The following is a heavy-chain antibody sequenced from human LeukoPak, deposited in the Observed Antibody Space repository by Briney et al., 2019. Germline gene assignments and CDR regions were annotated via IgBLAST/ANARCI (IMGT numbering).Heavy chain of an antibody. V-gene: IGHV3-15*01. CDR3: ITDPPRTGGRYMAV. D-gene: IGHD1-1*01. Sequence: SGGSLRLSCAASGFIFSNLWMTWVRQTPGKGLEWVGRIKSNFNGGTIDYAAPVKGRFIISRDDSKNTLYLQMNSLITEDTAVYNCITDPPRTGGRYMAVWGKGTTVTVSS. CDR2: IKSNFNGGTI. J-gene: IGHJ6*03. CDR1: GFIFSNLW.